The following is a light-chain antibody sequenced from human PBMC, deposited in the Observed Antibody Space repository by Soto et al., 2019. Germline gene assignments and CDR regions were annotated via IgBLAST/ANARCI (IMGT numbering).Light chain of an antibody. CDR2: DAS. CDR1: QSVSSY. V-gene: IGKV3-11*01. Sequence: EIVLTQSPGTLSLSPRERATLSCSASQSVSSYLAWYQQKPGQAPRLLIYDASSRATGIPAGFSGSGFGTDFTLTISSLESEDSAVYYCQQRSYWPPYTFGQGAKVDIK. J-gene: IGKJ2*01. CDR3: QQRSYWPPYT.